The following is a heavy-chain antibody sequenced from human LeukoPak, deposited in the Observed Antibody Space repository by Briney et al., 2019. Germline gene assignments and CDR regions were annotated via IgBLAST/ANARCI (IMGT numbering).Heavy chain of an antibody. CDR1: GFTFSSYA. D-gene: IGHD3-22*01. CDR2: ISGSGGST. CDR3: AKEKDYYDSSGYFDY. J-gene: IGHJ4*02. V-gene: IGHV3-23*01. Sequence: GGSLRLSCAASGFTFSSYAMSWVRQAPGKGLEWVSAISGSGGSTYYADSAKGRFTISRDNSKNTLYLQMNSLRAEDTAVYYCAKEKDYYDSSGYFDYWGQGTLVTVSS.